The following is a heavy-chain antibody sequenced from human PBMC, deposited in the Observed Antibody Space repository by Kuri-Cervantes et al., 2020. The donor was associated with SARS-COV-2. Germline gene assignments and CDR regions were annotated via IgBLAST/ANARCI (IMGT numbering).Heavy chain of an antibody. J-gene: IGHJ4*02. Sequence: SETLSLTCSVCGGSISSSSYYWGWIRPPPGKGLTCIGSIYYSGSTYYNPSLKSRVTISVDTSKIQFCLKLSSVTAADTAVYYCARSYMCSNWFDDAKHIDYWGQGTLVTVSS. D-gene: IGHD6-13*01. V-gene: IGHV4-39*01. CDR2: IYYSGST. CDR3: ARSYMCSNWFDDAKHIDY. CDR1: GGSISSSSYY.